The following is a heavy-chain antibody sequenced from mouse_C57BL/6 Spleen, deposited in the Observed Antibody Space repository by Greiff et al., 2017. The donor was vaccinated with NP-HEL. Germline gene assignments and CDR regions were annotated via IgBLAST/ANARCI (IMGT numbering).Heavy chain of an antibody. Sequence: EVQVVESEGGLVQPGSSMKLSCTASGFTFSDYYMAWVRQVPGKGLEWVANINYDGSSTYYLDSLKSRFIISRDNAKNILYLQMSSLKSEDTATYYCARGDYGSSLFAYWGQGTLVTVSA. CDR1: GFTFSDYY. CDR3: ARGDYGSSLFAY. CDR2: INYDGSST. J-gene: IGHJ3*01. D-gene: IGHD1-1*01. V-gene: IGHV5-16*01.